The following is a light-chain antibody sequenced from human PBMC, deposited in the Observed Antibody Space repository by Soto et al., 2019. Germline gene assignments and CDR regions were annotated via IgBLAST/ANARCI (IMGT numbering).Light chain of an antibody. Sequence: QSVLTQPASVSGSSGQSITMSCTGTSSDVGGYNYVSWYQQHPGKAPKLMIYGVTNRPSGVSNRFSGSKSGNTASLTISGLQAEDEADYYCISYTSITTYVFGTGTKVTVL. CDR1: SSDVGGYNY. CDR2: GVT. J-gene: IGLJ1*01. V-gene: IGLV2-14*01. CDR3: ISYTSITTYV.